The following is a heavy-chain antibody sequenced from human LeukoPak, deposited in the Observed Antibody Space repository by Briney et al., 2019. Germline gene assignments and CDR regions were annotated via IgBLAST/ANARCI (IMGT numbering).Heavy chain of an antibody. Sequence: PSETLSLTCAVSGASISSGGYSWSWIRQPPGRDLEWIGYIYHSGSTYYNPSLKSRVTISVDTSKNRFSLNLTSVTAADTAVYFCARGGRGYCSGGNCYSDPFDIWGQGTMVTVSS. D-gene: IGHD2-15*01. J-gene: IGHJ3*02. CDR1: GASISSGGYS. CDR2: IYHSGST. CDR3: ARGGRGYCSGGNCYSDPFDI. V-gene: IGHV4-30-2*01.